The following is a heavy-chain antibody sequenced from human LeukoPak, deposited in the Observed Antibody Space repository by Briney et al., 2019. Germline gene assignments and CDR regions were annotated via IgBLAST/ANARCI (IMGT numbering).Heavy chain of an antibody. D-gene: IGHD2-2*01. CDR1: GFTFSSYG. V-gene: IGHV3-30*18. CDR3: AKALRGGIVVVPAAMGFDY. Sequence: GGSLRLSCAASGFTFSSYGMHWVRQAPGKGLEWVAVISYDGSNKYYADSVKGRFTISRDNSKNTLYLQMNSLRAEDTAVYYCAKALRGGIVVVPAAMGFDYWGQGILVTVSS. J-gene: IGHJ4*02. CDR2: ISYDGSNK.